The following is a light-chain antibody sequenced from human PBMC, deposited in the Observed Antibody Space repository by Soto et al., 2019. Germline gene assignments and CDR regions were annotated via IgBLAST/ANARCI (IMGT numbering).Light chain of an antibody. J-gene: IGKJ1*01. CDR3: QQYGSSPGT. CDR2: GAS. Sequence: EIVLTQSPGTLSLSPGERATLSCRASQSVSRSYLAWYQQKPGQAPRLLIYGASSRATGIPDRFSGSGSGTDFPLTISRLEHEDFAVYYCQQYGSSPGTFGQGTKVEIK. CDR1: QSVSRSY. V-gene: IGKV3-20*01.